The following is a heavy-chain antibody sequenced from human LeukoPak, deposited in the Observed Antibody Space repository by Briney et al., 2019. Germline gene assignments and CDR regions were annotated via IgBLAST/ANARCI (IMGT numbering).Heavy chain of an antibody. J-gene: IGHJ6*03. D-gene: IGHD3-10*01. V-gene: IGHV1-69*01. Sequence: SVKVSCKASGGTFSSYAIRWLRQAPGQGLEWMGGIIPIFGTANYAQKFQGRVTITADESTSTAYMELSSLRSEDTAVYYCATRAIWFGELPPSYYYYMDVWGKGTTVTVSS. CDR1: GGTFSSYA. CDR2: IIPIFGTA. CDR3: ATRAIWFGELPPSYYYYMDV.